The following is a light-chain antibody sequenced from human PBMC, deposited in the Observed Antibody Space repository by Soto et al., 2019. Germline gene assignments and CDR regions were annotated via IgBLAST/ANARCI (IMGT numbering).Light chain of an antibody. Sequence: QSALTQPASVSGSPGQSITISCTGTSSDVGGYNYVSWYQQHPGKAPKLMIYEVSNRPSGVSNRFSGSKSDYTASLTISGLQAEDEADYYCNSHTSGDFRVFGTGTKVTVL. V-gene: IGLV2-14*01. J-gene: IGLJ1*01. CDR1: SSDVGGYNY. CDR2: EVS. CDR3: NSHTSGDFRV.